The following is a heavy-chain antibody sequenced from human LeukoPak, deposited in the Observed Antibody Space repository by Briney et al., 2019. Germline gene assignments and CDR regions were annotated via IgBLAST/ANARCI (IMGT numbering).Heavy chain of an antibody. D-gene: IGHD3-16*01. CDR1: GFTFSSYG. V-gene: IGHV3-30*03. Sequence: PGGSLRLSCAASGFTFSSYGMHWVRQAPGKGLEWVAVISYDGSNKYYADSVKGRFTISRDNSKNTLYLQMNSLRAEDTAVYYCARLFRGYDMDVWGKGTTVTVSS. J-gene: IGHJ6*04. CDR3: ARLFRGYDMDV. CDR2: ISYDGSNK.